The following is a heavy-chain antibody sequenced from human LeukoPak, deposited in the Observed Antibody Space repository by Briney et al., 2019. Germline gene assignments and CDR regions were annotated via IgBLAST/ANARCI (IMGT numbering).Heavy chain of an antibody. CDR1: GGSISSYY. CDR2: IYYSGST. V-gene: IGHV4-59*01. D-gene: IGHD5-12*01. CDR3: ARGGASSGYFNWFDP. J-gene: IGHJ5*02. Sequence: KRSETLSLTCTVSGGSISSYYWSWIRQPAGKGLEWIGYIYYSGSTNYNPSLKSRVTISVDTSKNQFSLKLSSVTAADTAVYYCARGGASSGYFNWFDPWGQGTLVTVSS.